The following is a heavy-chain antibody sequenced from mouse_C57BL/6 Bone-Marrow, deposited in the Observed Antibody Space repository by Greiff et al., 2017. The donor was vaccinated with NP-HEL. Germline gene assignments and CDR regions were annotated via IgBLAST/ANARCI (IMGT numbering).Heavy chain of an antibody. Sequence: QVHVKQPGAELVKPGASVKVSCKASGYTFTSYWMHWVKQRPGQGLEWIGRIHPSDSDTNYNQKFKGKATLTVDKSSSTAYMQLSSLTSEDSAVYYCAITHYYDSSHWYFDVWGTGTTVTVSS. CDR3: AITHYYDSSHWYFDV. J-gene: IGHJ1*03. V-gene: IGHV1-74*01. CDR1: GYTFTSYW. D-gene: IGHD1-1*01. CDR2: IHPSDSDT.